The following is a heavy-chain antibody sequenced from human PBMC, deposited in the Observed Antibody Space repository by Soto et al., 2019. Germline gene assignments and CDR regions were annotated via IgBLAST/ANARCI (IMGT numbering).Heavy chain of an antibody. D-gene: IGHD3-10*01. CDR2: INSVASYV. CDR1: RFAFSSYS. V-gene: IGHV3-21*01. CDR3: TRDRSSFMRGRIRGPYGGLDV. Sequence: QLVESGGGLVKPGGSLRVSCAASRFAFSSYSMHWVLQAPMKGLEWVASINSVASYVYYADSVEGRFTISRDNAKNSVYLQMTSLRAEDTAVYYCTRDRSSFMRGRIRGPYGGLDVWGQGTTVLVS. J-gene: IGHJ6*02.